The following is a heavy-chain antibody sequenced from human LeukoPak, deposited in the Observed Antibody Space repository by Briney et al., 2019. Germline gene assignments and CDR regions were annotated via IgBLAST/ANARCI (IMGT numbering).Heavy chain of an antibody. J-gene: IGHJ5*02. CDR3: ALGSWVLSGGSYNSWFDP. CDR2: INPSGGST. D-gene: IGHD2-15*01. Sequence: ASVKVSCKASGYTFTGYYMHWVRQAPGQGLEWMGIINPSGGSTSYAQKFQGRVTITADESTSTAYMELSSLRSEDTAVYYCALGSWVLSGGSYNSWFDPWGQGTLVTVSS. CDR1: GYTFTGYY. V-gene: IGHV1-46*01.